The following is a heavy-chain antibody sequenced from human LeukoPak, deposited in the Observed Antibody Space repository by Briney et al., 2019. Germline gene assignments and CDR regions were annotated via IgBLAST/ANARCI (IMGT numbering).Heavy chain of an antibody. CDR1: GDSISSGNFY. D-gene: IGHD4-17*01. J-gene: IGHJ4*02. Sequence: SETLSLTCTVSGDSISSGNFYWGWIRQPPGKELQWIGSIYYNGITHYNPSLESRVTISADTSTDEFSLKLRSVTAADTAMYYCARDHGDFVQHDWGQGTLVTVSS. CDR3: ARDHGDFVQHD. V-gene: IGHV4-39*01. CDR2: IYYNGIT.